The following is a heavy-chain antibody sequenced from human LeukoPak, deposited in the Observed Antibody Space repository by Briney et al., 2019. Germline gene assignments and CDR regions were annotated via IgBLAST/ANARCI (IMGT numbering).Heavy chain of an antibody. CDR1: GFTFSRYW. Sequence: PGGSLRLSCAASGFTFSRYWMTWVRQAPGTGLELAANIKEDGSEKYYADSVKGRFTISRDNAKNSLYLQMNSLRAEDTALYYCVKDIRTDTSGYDCWGQGTLVTVSS. J-gene: IGHJ4*02. V-gene: IGHV3-7*03. CDR2: IKEDGSEK. D-gene: IGHD3-22*01. CDR3: VKDIRTDTSGYDC.